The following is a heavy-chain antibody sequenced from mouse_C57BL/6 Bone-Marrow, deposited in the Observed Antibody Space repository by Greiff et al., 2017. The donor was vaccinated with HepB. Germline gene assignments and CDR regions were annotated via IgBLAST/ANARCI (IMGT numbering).Heavy chain of an antibody. Sequence: QVQLQQPGAELVKPGASVKLSCKASGYTFTSYWMQWVKQRPGQGLEWIGEIDPSDSYTNYNQKFKGKATLTVDTSSSTPYMHLSSLTSEDSAFYYCASLYYGRGYFDYWGQGTTLTVSS. CDR2: IDPSDSYT. J-gene: IGHJ2*01. D-gene: IGHD1-1*01. CDR3: ASLYYGRGYFDY. V-gene: IGHV1-50*01. CDR1: GYTFTSYW.